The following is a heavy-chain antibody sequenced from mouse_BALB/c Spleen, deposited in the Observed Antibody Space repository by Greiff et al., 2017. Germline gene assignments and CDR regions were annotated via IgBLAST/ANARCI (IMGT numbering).Heavy chain of an antibody. Sequence: EVQLQQSGPGLVKPSQSLSLTCTVTGYSITSDYAWNWIRQFPGNKLEWMGYISYSGSTSYNPSLKSRISITRDTSKNQFFLQLNSVTTEDTATYYCARCYYGNYFDYWGQGTTLTVSS. V-gene: IGHV3-2*02. D-gene: IGHD2-1*01. CDR3: ARCYYGNYFDY. CDR1: GYSITSDYA. CDR2: ISYSGST. J-gene: IGHJ2*01.